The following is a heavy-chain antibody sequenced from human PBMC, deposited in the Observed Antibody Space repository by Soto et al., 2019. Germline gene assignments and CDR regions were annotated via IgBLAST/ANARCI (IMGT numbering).Heavy chain of an antibody. CDR1: GFAFSSYA. CDR3: ARGSRYCSGGSCPNGDWFDP. D-gene: IGHD2-15*01. J-gene: IGHJ5*02. V-gene: IGHV3-30-3*01. CDR2: ISYDGSNK. Sequence: GGSLRLSCAAPGFAFSSYAMHWVRHAPGKGLEWVAVISYDGSNKYYADSVKGRFTISRDNSKNTLYLQMNSLRAEDTAVYYCARGSRYCSGGSCPNGDWFDPWGQGTLVTVS.